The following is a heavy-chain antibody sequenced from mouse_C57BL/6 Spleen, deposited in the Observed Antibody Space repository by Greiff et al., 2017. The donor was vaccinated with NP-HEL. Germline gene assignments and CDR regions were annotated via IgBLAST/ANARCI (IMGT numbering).Heavy chain of an antibody. J-gene: IGHJ2*01. Sequence: EVQLQQSGPELVKPGDSVKISCKASGYSFTGYFMNWVMQSHGQSLEWIGRINPYNGDTFYNQKFKGKATLTVDKSSSTAHMELRSLTSEDSAVYDCAREENLDYWGQGTTLTVSS. V-gene: IGHV1-20*01. CDR2: INPYNGDT. CDR1: GYSFTGYF. CDR3: AREENLDY.